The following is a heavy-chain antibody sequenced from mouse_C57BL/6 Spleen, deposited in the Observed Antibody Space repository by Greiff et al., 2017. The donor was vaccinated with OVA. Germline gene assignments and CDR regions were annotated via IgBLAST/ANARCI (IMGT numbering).Heavy chain of an antibody. CDR3: ARDWKTWFAY. V-gene: IGHV5-17*01. Sequence: EVKLVESGGGLVKPGGSLKLSCAASGFTFSDYGMHWVRQAPEKGLEWVAYISSGSSTIYYADTVKGRFTISRDNAKNTLFLQMTSLRSEDTAMYYCARDWKTWFAYWGQGTLVTVSA. CDR2: ISSGSSTI. J-gene: IGHJ3*01. D-gene: IGHD4-1*01. CDR1: GFTFSDYG.